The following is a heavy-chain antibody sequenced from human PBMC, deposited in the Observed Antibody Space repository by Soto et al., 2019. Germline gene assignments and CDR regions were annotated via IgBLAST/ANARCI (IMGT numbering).Heavy chain of an antibody. Sequence: EVQLVQSGGGLVQPGGSLRLSCAASGFTFSDYYMDWVRRAPGKGLEWVGRIRNKANNYATEYAASLKGRVTFSRDDSENSLYLQMNSLETEDTAVYWCTREKRYYNNLTSFYFDNSGQGTLVTVSS. V-gene: IGHV3-72*01. CDR1: GFTFSDYY. J-gene: IGHJ4*02. CDR2: IRNKANNYAT. D-gene: IGHD3-10*01. CDR3: TREKRYYNNLTSFYFDN.